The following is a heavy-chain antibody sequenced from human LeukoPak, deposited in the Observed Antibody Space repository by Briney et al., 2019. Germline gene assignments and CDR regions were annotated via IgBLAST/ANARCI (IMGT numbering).Heavy chain of an antibody. J-gene: IGHJ4*02. CDR2: ISGSGSSI. CDR1: GFTFSSYG. Sequence: GVSLRLSCVASGFTFSSYGMNWVRQAPGKGLEWVSSISGSGSSINYADSVKGRFTISRDNAKNSLYLQMNSLRVEDTAVYHCARALGRNDYFDYWGQGSLVSVSS. CDR3: ARALGRNDYFDY. D-gene: IGHD1-14*01. V-gene: IGHV3-21*01.